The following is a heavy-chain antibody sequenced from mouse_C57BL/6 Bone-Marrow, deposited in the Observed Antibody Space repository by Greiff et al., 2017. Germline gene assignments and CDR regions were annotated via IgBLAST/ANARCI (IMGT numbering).Heavy chain of an antibody. CDR3: AISPYYYGSSYFDY. V-gene: IGHV3-6*01. CDR2: ISYDGSN. Sequence: EVHLVESGPGLVKPSQSLSLTCSVTGYSITSGYYWNWIRQFPGNKLEWMGYISYDGSNNYNPSLKNRISITRDTSKNQFFLKLNSVTTEDTATYYCAISPYYYGSSYFDYWGQGTTLTVSS. D-gene: IGHD1-1*01. CDR1: GYSITSGYY. J-gene: IGHJ2*01.